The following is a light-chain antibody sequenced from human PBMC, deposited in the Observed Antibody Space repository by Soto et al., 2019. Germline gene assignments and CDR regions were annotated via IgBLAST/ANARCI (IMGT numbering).Light chain of an antibody. V-gene: IGKV3-15*01. CDR2: GAS. CDR3: QHYNSYSEA. Sequence: EVVLTQSPATQSVSPGERATLSCRASQTINRNLAWYQQKPGQAPRLLIYGASTRATDIPARFSGSGSGTEFTLTISSLQPDDFATYYCQHYNSYSEAFGQGTKVDI. J-gene: IGKJ1*01. CDR1: QTINRN.